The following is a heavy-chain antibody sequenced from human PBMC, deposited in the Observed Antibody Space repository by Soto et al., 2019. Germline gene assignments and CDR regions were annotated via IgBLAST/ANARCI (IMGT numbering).Heavy chain of an antibody. CDR1: GGSFSGYY. D-gene: IGHD2-2*01. CDR3: ARVGVVPAAPRLRWFDP. Sequence: SETLSLTCAVYGGSFSGYYWSWIRQPPWKGLEWIGEINHSGSTNYNPSLKSRVTIAVDTCKNEFSLKLSSVTPADTAVYYCARVGVVPAAPRLRWFDPWGQGTLVTVSS. V-gene: IGHV4-34*01. CDR2: INHSGST. J-gene: IGHJ5*02.